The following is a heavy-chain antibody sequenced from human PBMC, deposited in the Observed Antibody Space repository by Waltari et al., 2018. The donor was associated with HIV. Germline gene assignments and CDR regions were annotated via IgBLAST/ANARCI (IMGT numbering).Heavy chain of an antibody. Sequence: QLQLQESGPGLVKPSETLSLTCTVPGGSVLSSVSYWGWIRQPPGRGMEWIGTLYYTGNTYYNPSLQSRVTISVGVSKNQFSVKLGSVSASDTAVYYCARLDCSGGTCSPFDPWGQGTLVTVSS. J-gene: IGHJ5*02. CDR3: ARLDCSGGTCSPFDP. CDR2: LYYTGNT. CDR1: GGSVLSSVSY. V-gene: IGHV4-39*01. D-gene: IGHD2-15*01.